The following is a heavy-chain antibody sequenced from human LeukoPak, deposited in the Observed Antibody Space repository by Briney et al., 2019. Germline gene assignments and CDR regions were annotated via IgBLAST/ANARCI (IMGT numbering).Heavy chain of an antibody. Sequence: PSETLSLTCTVSGGSISSHYWSWIRQPPGKGLEWIGYIYYSGSTNYNPSLKSRGTISVDTSKNQFSLKLSSVTAADTAVYYCARDSGWYHYFDYWGQGTLVTVSS. CDR1: GGSISSHY. J-gene: IGHJ4*02. CDR2: IYYSGST. V-gene: IGHV4-59*11. CDR3: ARDSGWYHYFDY. D-gene: IGHD6-19*01.